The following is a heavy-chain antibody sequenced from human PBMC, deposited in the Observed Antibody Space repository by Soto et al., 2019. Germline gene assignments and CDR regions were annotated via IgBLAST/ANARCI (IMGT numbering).Heavy chain of an antibody. D-gene: IGHD3-3*01. CDR3: ARSLGLRFLEWLLSPTDY. Sequence: QVQLVQSGAEVKKPGASVKVSCKASGYTFTSYDINWVRQATGQGLEWMGWMNPNSGNTGYAQKFQGRVTMTRNTSIRTAYMELSSLRSEDTAVYYCARSLGLRFLEWLLSPTDYWGQGTLVTVSS. J-gene: IGHJ4*02. CDR2: MNPNSGNT. CDR1: GYTFTSYD. V-gene: IGHV1-8*01.